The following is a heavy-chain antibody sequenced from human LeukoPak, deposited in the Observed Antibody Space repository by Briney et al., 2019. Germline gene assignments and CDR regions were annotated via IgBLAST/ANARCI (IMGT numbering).Heavy chain of an antibody. CDR2: ISYDGNNK. D-gene: IGHD2-15*01. CDR3: AKDRGGPGAYYFDY. CDR1: GFTFSSYG. J-gene: IGHJ4*02. Sequence: GRSLRLSCAASGFTFSSYGMHWVRQAPGKGLEWVAVISYDGNNKYYADSVKGRSTVSRDKNTLYLQLNSLRPEDTAVYYCAKDRGGPGAYYFDYWGQGTLVTVSS. V-gene: IGHV3-30*18.